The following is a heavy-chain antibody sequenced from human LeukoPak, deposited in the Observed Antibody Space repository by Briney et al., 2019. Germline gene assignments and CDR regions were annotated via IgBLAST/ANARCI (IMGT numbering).Heavy chain of an antibody. Sequence: PGGSLRLSCVGSGFTFSSYEMNCVRQAPGTGLEWFSYISSSGSTIYYADSVKGRFTISRDNAKNSLYLQMNSLRAEDTAVYYCAELGITMIGGVWGKGTTVTISS. D-gene: IGHD3-10*02. CDR3: AELGITMIGGV. CDR1: GFTFSSYE. V-gene: IGHV3-48*03. CDR2: ISSSGSTI. J-gene: IGHJ6*04.